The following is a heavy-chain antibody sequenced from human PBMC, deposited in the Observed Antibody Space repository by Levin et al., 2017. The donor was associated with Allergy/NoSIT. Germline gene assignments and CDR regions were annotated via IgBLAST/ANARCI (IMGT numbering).Heavy chain of an antibody. D-gene: IGHD3-22*01. V-gene: IGHV3-74*01. Sequence: RSGGSLRLSCAASGFAFSSYWMYWVRQAPGKGLVWVSRINSDGSSTSYADSVKGRFTISRDNAKNTLSLQINSLRAEDTAVYYCVRGYFESSTYTSGYWGQGTLVTVSS. CDR2: INSDGSST. CDR1: GFAFSSYW. J-gene: IGHJ4*02. CDR3: VRGYFESSTYTSGY.